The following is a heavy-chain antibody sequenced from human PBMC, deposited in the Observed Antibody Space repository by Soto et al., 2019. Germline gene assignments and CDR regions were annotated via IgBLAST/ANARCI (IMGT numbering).Heavy chain of an antibody. CDR2: INPNSGGT. CDR3: ARDSPSGIAAAGPQGGAFYYYGIDV. V-gene: IGHV1-2*04. Sequence: ASVKVSCKASGYSFAGYYMHWVRQAPGQGLEWMGWINPNSGGTNYAQKFQGWVTMTRDTSISTAYMELSRLRSDDTAVYYCARDSPSGIAAAGPQGGAFYYYGIDVWGQGTTVTVSS. D-gene: IGHD6-13*01. CDR1: GYSFAGYY. J-gene: IGHJ6*02.